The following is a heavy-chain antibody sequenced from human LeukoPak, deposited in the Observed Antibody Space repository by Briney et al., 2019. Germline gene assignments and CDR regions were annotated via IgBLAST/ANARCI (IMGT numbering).Heavy chain of an antibody. J-gene: IGHJ4*02. V-gene: IGHV3-30*02. CDR1: GFSFSSYG. CDR2: IRSDGSNK. CDR3: ARGGGYSYGLDHYILD. D-gene: IGHD5-18*01. Sequence: PGGSLRLSCAGSGFSFSSYGMHWVRQAPGKGLEWMAFIRSDGSNKYYADSVKGRFTISRDNSKNTLYLQMNSLRAEDTAVYYCARGGGYSYGLDHYILDWGQGTLVTVSS.